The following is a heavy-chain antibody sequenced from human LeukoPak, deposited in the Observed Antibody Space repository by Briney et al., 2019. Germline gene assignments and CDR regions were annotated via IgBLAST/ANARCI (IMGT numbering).Heavy chain of an antibody. Sequence: ASVKVSCKASGYTFTSYAMHWVRQAPGQRLEWMGWINAGNGNTKYSQEFQGRVTITRDTSASTAYMELSSLRSEDMAVYYCARGPMWDVRVTWFDPWGQGTLVTVSS. D-gene: IGHD1-26*01. CDR1: GYTFTSYA. CDR2: INAGNGNT. V-gene: IGHV1-3*03. J-gene: IGHJ5*02. CDR3: ARGPMWDVRVTWFDP.